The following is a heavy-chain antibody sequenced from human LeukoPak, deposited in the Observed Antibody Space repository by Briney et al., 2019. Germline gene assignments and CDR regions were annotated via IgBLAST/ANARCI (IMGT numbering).Heavy chain of an antibody. CDR3: ATIKRGNIYGYFDF. CDR2: MRDTVNT. D-gene: IGHD5-18*01. CDR1: DVSISSHY. J-gene: IGHJ4*02. Sequence: SETLSLTCSVSDVSISSHYWSWLRQPPGKGLEWIAYMRDTVNTKDNPSFKSRLTLSADTSKNQFSLMLSSVTAADSAVYYCATIKRGNIYGYFDFWGQGILVTVSS. V-gene: IGHV4-59*11.